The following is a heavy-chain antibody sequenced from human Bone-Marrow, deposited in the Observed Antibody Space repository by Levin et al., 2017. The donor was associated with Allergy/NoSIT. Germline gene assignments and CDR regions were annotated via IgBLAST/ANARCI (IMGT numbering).Heavy chain of an antibody. CDR1: GFTFDDYA. CDR3: AKALGRRSIAARPSYNYYYYYMDV. Sequence: GGSLRLSCAASGFTFDDYAMHWVRQAPGKGLEWVSGISWNSGSIGYADSVKGRFTISRDNAKNSLYLQMNSLRAEDTALYYCAKALGRRSIAARPSYNYYYYYMDVWGKGTTVTVSS. J-gene: IGHJ6*03. D-gene: IGHD6-6*01. CDR2: ISWNSGSI. V-gene: IGHV3-9*01.